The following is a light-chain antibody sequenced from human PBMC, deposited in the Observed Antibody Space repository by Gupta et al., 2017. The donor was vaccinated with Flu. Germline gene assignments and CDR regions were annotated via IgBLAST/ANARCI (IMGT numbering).Light chain of an antibody. V-gene: IGKV1-5*03. CDR3: QQYDSDPMT. J-gene: IGKJ1*01. CDR1: QRINTW. Sequence: PSTRAASVGDRVTITCRASQRINTWVAWYQQKPGKDPKLLISTASSLESGVPSRCSGRGSGKECTRTISSLQADDVATYYCQQYDSDPMTFGRGTKVEIK. CDR2: TAS.